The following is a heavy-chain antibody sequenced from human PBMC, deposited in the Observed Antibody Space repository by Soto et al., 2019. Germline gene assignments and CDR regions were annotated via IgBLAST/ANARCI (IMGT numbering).Heavy chain of an antibody. D-gene: IGHD2-21*02. CDR1: GFPISGVHW. J-gene: IGHJ4*02. V-gene: IGHV4-28*01. CDR2: ISSSGKNA. CDR3: ARKTGDHAPFDD. Sequence: QAQLRESGPGLVKPSDTLSLTCAVSGFPISGVHWWGWSREPPGRGLEWIGYISSSGKNAHFNTSLDSRLTMSEDTSKNQFSLKLSSVTAVDTAVYYCARKTGDHAPFDDWGQGTLVTVSS.